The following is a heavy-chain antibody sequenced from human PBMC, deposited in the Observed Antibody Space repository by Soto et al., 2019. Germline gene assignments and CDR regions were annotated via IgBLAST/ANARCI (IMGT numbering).Heavy chain of an antibody. Sequence: SETLSLTCGVSGGSISSSDYWSWVRQSPGKGLEWIGEIYHSGNTYYNPSLKSRVTISVDKSKNQFSLKLTSVTAADTAVYYCATRSLYNWFDPWGQGTLVTVSS. CDR1: GGSISSSDY. CDR2: IYHSGNT. V-gene: IGHV4-4*02. D-gene: IGHD6-13*01. CDR3: ATRSLYNWFDP. J-gene: IGHJ5*02.